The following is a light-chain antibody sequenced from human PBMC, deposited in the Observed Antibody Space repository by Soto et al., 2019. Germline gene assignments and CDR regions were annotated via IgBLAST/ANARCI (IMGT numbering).Light chain of an antibody. CDR2: GAS. J-gene: IGKJ3*01. CDR1: QTVSSSY. CDR3: QQYGSSQFT. V-gene: IGKV3-20*01. Sequence: EIVLTQSPGTLSLSPGERATLSCRASQTVSSSYLAWYQQKPGQAPRLLIYGASSRATGIPDRFGGSGSGADFTLTISRLEPEDFAVYYCQQYGSSQFTFGPGTKVDFK.